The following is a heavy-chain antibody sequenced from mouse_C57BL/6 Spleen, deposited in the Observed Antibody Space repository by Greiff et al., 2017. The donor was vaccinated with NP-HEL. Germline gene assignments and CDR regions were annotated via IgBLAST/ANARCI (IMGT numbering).Heavy chain of an antibody. CDR1: GFTFSDYG. CDR3: ARTTVVDTWYFDV. J-gene: IGHJ1*03. Sequence: EVQLVESGGGLVKPGGSLKLSCAASGFTFSDYGMHWVRQAPEKGLEWVAYISSGSSTIYYADTVKGRFTISRDNAKNTLFLQMTSLRSEDTAMYYCARTTVVDTWYFDVWGTGTTVTVSS. V-gene: IGHV5-17*01. D-gene: IGHD1-1*01. CDR2: ISSGSSTI.